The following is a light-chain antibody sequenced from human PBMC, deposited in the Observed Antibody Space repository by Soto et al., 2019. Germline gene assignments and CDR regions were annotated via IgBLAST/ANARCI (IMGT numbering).Light chain of an antibody. CDR1: QDISNY. Sequence: DIQMTQSPSSLSASVGDRVTITCQASQDISNYLNWYQQKPGKAPKLLIYDASNLETWFPSRFIGSVSGTYFTFTISSLQPEDVATYYCQHYDNLPFTFGPGTKVDIK. V-gene: IGKV1-33*01. CDR2: DAS. CDR3: QHYDNLPFT. J-gene: IGKJ3*01.